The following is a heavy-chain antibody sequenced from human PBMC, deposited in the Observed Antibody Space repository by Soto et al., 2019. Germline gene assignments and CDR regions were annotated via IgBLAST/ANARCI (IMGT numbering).Heavy chain of an antibody. CDR3: AQFSSSSGYWFDP. CDR1: GGSISSYY. J-gene: IGHJ5*02. V-gene: IGHV4-59*01. D-gene: IGHD6-6*01. Sequence: SETLSLTCTVSGGSISSYYWSWIRQPPGKGLEWIGYIYYSGSTNYNPSLKSRVTISVDTSKNQFSLKLSSVTAADTAVYYCAQFSSSSGYWFDPWGQGTLVTVSS. CDR2: IYYSGST.